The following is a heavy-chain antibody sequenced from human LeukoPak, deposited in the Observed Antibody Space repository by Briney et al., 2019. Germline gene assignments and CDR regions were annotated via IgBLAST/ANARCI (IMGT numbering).Heavy chain of an antibody. CDR2: IYYSGSS. CDR3: ARVPRSYYYYYYMDV. V-gene: IGHV4-59*01. J-gene: IGHJ6*03. Sequence: SETLSLTCNVSGGSISGYHWSWIRQPPGKGLEWLGYIYYSGSSNYNPSLKSRVIISADTSKNQFSLKLSSVTAADTAVYYCARVPRSYYYYYYMDVWGKGTTVTVSS. CDR1: GGSISGYH.